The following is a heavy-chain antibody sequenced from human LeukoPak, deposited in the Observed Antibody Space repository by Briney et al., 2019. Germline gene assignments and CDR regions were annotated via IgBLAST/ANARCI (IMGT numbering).Heavy chain of an antibody. CDR2: INHSGSS. Sequence: PSETLCLSCAAYGLSFSSYYMSWVRQPPGKGLEWIGEINHSGSSNYNPSLKSRVTISVDTSKNQFSLKLSSVTAADTAVYYCARTRRLAYCGGDCSAFQHWGQGTLVTVSS. J-gene: IGHJ1*01. V-gene: IGHV4-34*01. CDR1: GLSFSSYY. CDR3: ARTRRLAYCGGDCSAFQH. D-gene: IGHD2-21*02.